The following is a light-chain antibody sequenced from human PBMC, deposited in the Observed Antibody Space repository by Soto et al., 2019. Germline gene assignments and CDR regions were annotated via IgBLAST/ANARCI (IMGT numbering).Light chain of an antibody. CDR1: GSDVGGYDY. V-gene: IGLV2-14*01. Sequence: QSALTQPPSASGSPGQSVTISCTGAGSDVGGYDYVSWYQHHPGKAPKVMIYEVTNRPSGVSNRFSGSKSGNTASPTISGLLAEDEADYYCSSYTSSSTYVFGTGTKVSVL. CDR3: SSYTSSSTYV. CDR2: EVT. J-gene: IGLJ1*01.